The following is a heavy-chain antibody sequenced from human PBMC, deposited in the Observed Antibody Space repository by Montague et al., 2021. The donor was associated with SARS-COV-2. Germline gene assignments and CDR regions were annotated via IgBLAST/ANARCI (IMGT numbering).Heavy chain of an antibody. V-gene: IGHV4-61*01. CDR3: ARSRANVPSRPGFDY. CDR1: GASVASGNFY. J-gene: IGHJ4*02. D-gene: IGHD6-6*01. Sequence: SETLSLTCTASGASVASGNFYWSWIRQPPGKGLEWIGYMYYTGHTNYXPSLESRVTMPVDPSKNQFSLTLTSVTAADTAVYYCARSRANVPSRPGFDYWGQGALVTVSS. CDR2: MYYTGHT.